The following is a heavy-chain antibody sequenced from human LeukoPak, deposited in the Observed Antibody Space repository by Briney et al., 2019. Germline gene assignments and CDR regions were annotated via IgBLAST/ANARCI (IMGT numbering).Heavy chain of an antibody. CDR2: ISAYNGNT. J-gene: IGHJ6*03. V-gene: IGHV1-18*01. Sequence: ASVKVSCKASGYTFTSYGISWVRQAPGQGLEWMGWISAYNGNTNYAQKLQGRVTMTTDTSTSTGNMELRSLRSDDTAVYYCARVPHDYGDYYYYYMDVWGKGTPVTVSS. D-gene: IGHD4-17*01. CDR3: ARVPHDYGDYYYYYMDV. CDR1: GYTFTSYG.